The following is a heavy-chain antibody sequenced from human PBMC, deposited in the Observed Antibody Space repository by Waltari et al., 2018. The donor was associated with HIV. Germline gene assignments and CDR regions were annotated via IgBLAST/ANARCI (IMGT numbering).Heavy chain of an antibody. V-gene: IGHV4-39*07. J-gene: IGHJ5*02. D-gene: IGHD1-26*01. CDR1: GGSISSSSYY. CDR3: ASEGGGSSNWFDP. CDR2: IYYSGST. Sequence: QLHMQESGPGLVKPSETLSLTCHVSGGSISSSSYYWDWFRQPPGKGLEWFGSIYYSGSTYYNPSLKSRVTISVDTSKNQFSLKLSSVTAADTAVYYCASEGGGSSNWFDPWGQGTLVTVSS.